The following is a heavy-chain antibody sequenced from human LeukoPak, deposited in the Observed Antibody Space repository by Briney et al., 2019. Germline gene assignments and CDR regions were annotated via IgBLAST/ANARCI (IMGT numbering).Heavy chain of an antibody. Sequence: SETLSLTCTVSGGSVSSYYWSWIRQPAGKGLEWIGRIYTSVSTIYNPSLKSRVTISVDTSKNQFSLKLSSVTAADTAVYYCARDGLWIQNSFNIWGQGAMVTVSS. CDR1: GGSVSSYY. V-gene: IGHV4-4*07. CDR2: IYTSVST. CDR3: ARDGLWIQNSFNI. D-gene: IGHD5-18*01. J-gene: IGHJ3*02.